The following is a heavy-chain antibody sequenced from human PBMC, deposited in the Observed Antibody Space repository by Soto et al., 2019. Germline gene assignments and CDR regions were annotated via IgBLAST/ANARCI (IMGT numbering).Heavy chain of an antibody. CDR2: ISGSGGST. CDR3: AKAGSGSYRNFPH. Sequence: EVQLLESGGGLVQPGGSLRLSCAASGFTFSSYAMSWVRQAPGKVLEWVSAISGSGGSTYYADSVKGRFTISRDNSKNTLYLQMNSLRGEDTAVYYCAKAGSGSYRNFPHWGQGTLVTVS. V-gene: IGHV3-23*01. CDR1: GFTFSSYA. D-gene: IGHD1-26*01. J-gene: IGHJ1*01.